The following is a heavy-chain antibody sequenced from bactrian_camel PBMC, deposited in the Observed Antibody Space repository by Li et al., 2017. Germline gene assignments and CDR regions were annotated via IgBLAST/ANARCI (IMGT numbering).Heavy chain of an antibody. V-gene: IGHV3S1*01. Sequence: HVQLVESGGGSVQAGGSLRLSCQASGDSIRRACMGWFRQAPGKAREGVAAITADGGRPYYANSTKGRFTISRDNIKNMLYLEMNNLKPEDTAMYYCVADETCVRWHLPAGSADFGAWGQGTQVTVS. CDR3: VADETCVRWHLPAGSADFGA. CDR1: GDSIRRAC. J-gene: IGHJ6*01. CDR2: ITADGGRP. D-gene: IGHD7*01.